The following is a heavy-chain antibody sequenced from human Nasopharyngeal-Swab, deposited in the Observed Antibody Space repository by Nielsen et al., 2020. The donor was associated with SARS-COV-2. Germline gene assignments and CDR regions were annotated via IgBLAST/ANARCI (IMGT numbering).Heavy chain of an antibody. CDR2: TNTNTGNP. CDR1: GYTFTSYA. Sequence: ASVKVSCKASGYTFTSYAMNWVRQAPGQGLEWMGWTNTNTGNPTYAQGFTGRFVFSLDTSVSTAYLQISSLEAEDTAVYYCARDDSITIFGVVIEFSGMDVWGQGTTVTVSS. J-gene: IGHJ6*02. CDR3: ARDDSITIFGVVIEFSGMDV. V-gene: IGHV7-4-1*02. D-gene: IGHD3-3*01.